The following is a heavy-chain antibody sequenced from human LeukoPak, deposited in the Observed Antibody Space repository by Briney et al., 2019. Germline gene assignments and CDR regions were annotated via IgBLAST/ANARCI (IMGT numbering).Heavy chain of an antibody. V-gene: IGHV3-11*04. J-gene: IGHJ6*03. CDR3: ARILEGYHYYMDV. CDR1: GVTFSDYY. Sequence: GGSLRLSCAASGVTFSDYYLSGIRPAPGKGLHWVSYIGTGGTITYYAVSVKGRFTISRDNAKNSLYLQMNSLRVEDTAVYYCARILEGYHYYMDVWGKGTTVTVSS. CDR2: IGTGGTIT.